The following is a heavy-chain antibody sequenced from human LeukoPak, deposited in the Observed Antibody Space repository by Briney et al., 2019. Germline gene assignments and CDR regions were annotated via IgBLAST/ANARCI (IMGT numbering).Heavy chain of an antibody. CDR1: GFTFSNSA. V-gene: IGHV3-23*01. CDR2: INGRGGST. J-gene: IGHJ4*02. CDR3: ATGPLPTGFHY. Sequence: GGSLRLSCAASGFTFSNSAMNWGRQAPGKGLEGVSAINGRGGSTYYADSVKGRFTISRDNSKNTLYLHMSSLRAEDTAVYCATGPLPTGFHYWGQGTLVTVSS.